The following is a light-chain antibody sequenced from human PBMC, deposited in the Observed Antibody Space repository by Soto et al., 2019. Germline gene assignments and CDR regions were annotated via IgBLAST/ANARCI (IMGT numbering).Light chain of an antibody. Sequence: SVLTQPPSASGTPGQSVTISCSGSSSNIGRNAVNWYQQLPGTAPKLLIYSSYQRPSGVPDRFSGSKSGTSGSLAIRGLQSEDEATYHCAVWDDSLNAVVFGGGTKLTVL. J-gene: IGLJ2*01. V-gene: IGLV1-44*01. CDR2: SSY. CDR1: SSNIGRNA. CDR3: AVWDDSLNAVV.